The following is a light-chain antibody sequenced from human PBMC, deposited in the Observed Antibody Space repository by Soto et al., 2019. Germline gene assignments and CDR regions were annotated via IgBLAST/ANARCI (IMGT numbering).Light chain of an antibody. CDR2: GAS. CDR1: QSVSSSY. Sequence: EIVLTQSPGTLSLSPGERATLSCRASQSVSSSYLAWYQQKPGQAPRLLIYGASSRATGIPDRFSGSGSGTDFTLTISRLEPEDFGLYYCQQYGSSSITFGQGTRLEIK. CDR3: QQYGSSSIT. V-gene: IGKV3-20*01. J-gene: IGKJ5*01.